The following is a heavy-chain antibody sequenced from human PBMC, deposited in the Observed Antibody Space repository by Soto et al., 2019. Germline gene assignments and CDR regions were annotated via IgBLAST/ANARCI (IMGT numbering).Heavy chain of an antibody. J-gene: IGHJ5*01. CDR1: GFTTNKHA. CDR3: AKRMSPQDS. Sequence: EVQLLESGGGLIQRGGSLRLSCAVSGFTTNKHAMSWVRPGPEKGLEWVAGIRDSGADKFYAESVRGRSSISSDGSRNTVYLQMSDLRPDDTAIYYWAKRMSPQDSWVQGTPVTVSA. V-gene: IGHV3-23*01. D-gene: IGHD2-15*01. CDR2: IRDSGADK.